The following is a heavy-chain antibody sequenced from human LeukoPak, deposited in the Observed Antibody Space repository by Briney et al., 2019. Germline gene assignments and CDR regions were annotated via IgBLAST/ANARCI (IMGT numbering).Heavy chain of an antibody. D-gene: IGHD3-22*01. J-gene: IGHJ4*02. CDR3: ARRSSGSYDY. Sequence: GGTLRLSCAASGFTFSSYGMSWVRQAPGKGLEWVSYISSAGVTIYYADSVKGRFTISRDNAKNSLYLQMNSLRAEDTAVYYCARRSSGSYDYWGQGTLVTVSS. V-gene: IGHV3-48*04. CDR2: ISSAGVTI. CDR1: GFTFSSYG.